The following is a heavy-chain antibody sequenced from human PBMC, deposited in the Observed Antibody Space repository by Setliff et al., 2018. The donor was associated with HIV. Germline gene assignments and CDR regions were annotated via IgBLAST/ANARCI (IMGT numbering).Heavy chain of an antibody. CDR3: ARSVPRYCSGGSCYPPLFDY. CDR1: GDSTTSSH. V-gene: IGHV4-59*05. CDR2: IYYSGST. Sequence: PSETLSLTCTISGDSTTSSHWSWIRQPPGKGLEWIGGIYYSGSTYYNPSLKSRVTISVDTSKNQFSLKLSSVTAADTAVYYCARSVPRYCSGGSCYPPLFDYWGQGTLVTVSS. D-gene: IGHD2-15*01. J-gene: IGHJ4*02.